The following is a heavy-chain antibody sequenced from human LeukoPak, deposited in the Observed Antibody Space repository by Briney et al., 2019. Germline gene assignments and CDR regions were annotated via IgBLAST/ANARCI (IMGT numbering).Heavy chain of an antibody. D-gene: IGHD5-24*01. CDR1: GGSIRSSNW. Sequence: PSETLSLTCAVSGGSIRSSNWWSGGRQPPGKGLEWIGEIYHSGSTNYNPSLKRRVTISVDKSKNQFSLKLSSVTAADTAMDYCASKEYNYGYFDYWGPATLVTVSS. CDR2: IYHSGST. CDR3: ASKEYNYGYFDY. V-gene: IGHV4-4*02. J-gene: IGHJ4*02.